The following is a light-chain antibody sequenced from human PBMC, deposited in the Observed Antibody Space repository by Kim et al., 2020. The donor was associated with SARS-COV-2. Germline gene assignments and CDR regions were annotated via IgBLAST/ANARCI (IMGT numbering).Light chain of an antibody. Sequence: SPGERATLSFRASQTISSSFLVWYQQKWGQAPRLLIYGSSRRATGIPDRFSGSGSGTAFTLTISRLEPEDFAVYYCQYYGRSPWTFGHGTKVDIK. CDR2: GSS. CDR1: QTISSSF. CDR3: QYYGRSPWT. J-gene: IGKJ1*01. V-gene: IGKV3-20*01.